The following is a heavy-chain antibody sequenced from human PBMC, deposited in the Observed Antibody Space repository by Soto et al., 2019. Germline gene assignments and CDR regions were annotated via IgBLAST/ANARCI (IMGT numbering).Heavy chain of an antibody. Sequence: SETLSLTCTVSSGSITSVSSYWSWIRQFPGKGLEWIGYIYYSGSSYYNPSLKGRVTISEDTSKKQFSLQLNSVTAADTAVYYCARGSSGWSSVRLDDWGQGTLVTVSS. D-gene: IGHD6-19*01. CDR2: IYYSGSS. CDR1: SGSITSVSSY. V-gene: IGHV4-31*03. J-gene: IGHJ4*02. CDR3: ARGSSGWSSVRLDD.